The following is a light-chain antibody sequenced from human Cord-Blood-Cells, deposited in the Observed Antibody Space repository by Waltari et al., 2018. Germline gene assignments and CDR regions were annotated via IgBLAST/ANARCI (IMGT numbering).Light chain of an antibody. CDR1: SSDVGGYHY. V-gene: IGLV2-11*01. J-gene: IGLJ3*02. CDR3: CSYAGSYTWV. Sequence: QPALTQPRSVSGSPGQSVTIPCTGTSSDVGGYHYVTWSQQHPGKAPILMSYDVSERPTGVPGLISDSKCCNTASLTISGLQAEDEADYYCCSYAGSYTWVFGGGTKLTVL. CDR2: DVS.